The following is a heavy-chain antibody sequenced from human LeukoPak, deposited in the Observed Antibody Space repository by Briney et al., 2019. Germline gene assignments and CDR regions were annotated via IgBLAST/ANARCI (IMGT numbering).Heavy chain of an antibody. Sequence: SVKLSCKASGGTFTSYAISWVRHAPGQGLEWMGGIIPIFGTANYAQKFQGRVTITADKSTSTAYTELRSLRSEDTAVYYCAREPIVVDPGAFDIWGQGTMVTVSS. CDR1: GGTFTSYA. D-gene: IGHD3-22*01. CDR3: AREPIVVDPGAFDI. CDR2: IIPIFGTA. V-gene: IGHV1-69*06. J-gene: IGHJ3*02.